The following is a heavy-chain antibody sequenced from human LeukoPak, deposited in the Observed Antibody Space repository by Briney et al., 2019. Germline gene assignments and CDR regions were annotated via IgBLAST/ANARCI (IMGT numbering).Heavy chain of an antibody. D-gene: IGHD6-6*01. Sequence: GGSLRLSCAASAFTFSSYSMNWVRQAPGKGLEWVAVIWYGGSNKYYAGSVKGRLTISRDNSKNTLYLQMNSLRAEDTAVYYCAKAEYSSALDYWGQGTLVTVSS. CDR2: IWYGGSNK. J-gene: IGHJ4*02. CDR1: AFTFSSYS. V-gene: IGHV3-30*02. CDR3: AKAEYSSALDY.